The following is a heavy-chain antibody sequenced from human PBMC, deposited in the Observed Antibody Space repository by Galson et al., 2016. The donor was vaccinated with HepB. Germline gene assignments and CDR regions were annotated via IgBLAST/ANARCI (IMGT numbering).Heavy chain of an antibody. J-gene: IGHJ6*02. CDR2: IWYDGRTE. CDR3: AQDRETWAPYGMEV. D-gene: IGHD3-16*01. V-gene: IGHV3-33*06. CDR1: GFTFSSYV. Sequence: SLRLSCAASGFTFSSYVMHWVRQAPGKGLEWVAVIWYDGRTEYYADSVKGRFAISRDNSGDTLYLYMNSLRVEDTAVYYCAQDRETWAPYGMEVWGQGTTVTVSS.